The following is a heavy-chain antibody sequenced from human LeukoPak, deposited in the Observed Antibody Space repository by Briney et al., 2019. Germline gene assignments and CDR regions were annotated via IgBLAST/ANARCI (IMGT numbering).Heavy chain of an antibody. J-gene: IGHJ4*02. V-gene: IGHV4-4*07. CDR2: VYSSGNT. D-gene: IGHD3-22*01. Sequence: SETLSLTCTVSGDSISSYSWSWIRQPAGKGLEWIGHVYSSGNTNYNPSLKSRVALSLDTSRNHFSLNLSSVTAADTAVYYCARGYYYASNGYYFGGSHFDCWGQGTLVTVSS. CDR1: GDSISSYS. CDR3: ARGYYYASNGYYFGGSHFDC.